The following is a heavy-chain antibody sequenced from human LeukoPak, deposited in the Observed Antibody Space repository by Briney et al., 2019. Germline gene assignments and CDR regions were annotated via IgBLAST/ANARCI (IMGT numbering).Heavy chain of an antibody. CDR1: GGSINYY. D-gene: IGHD5-12*01. J-gene: IGHJ6*02. Sequence: PSETLSLTCTVSGGSINYYWSWIRQPPGKGLEWIGYITSSGYTNYNPSLRSRVTISLDTSKMQFFLRLSSVTAADTAVYFCARDFGYSTAGDHYYGMDVWGQGTTVSVSS. CDR2: ITSSGYT. CDR3: ARDFGYSTAGDHYYGMDV. V-gene: IGHV4-59*01.